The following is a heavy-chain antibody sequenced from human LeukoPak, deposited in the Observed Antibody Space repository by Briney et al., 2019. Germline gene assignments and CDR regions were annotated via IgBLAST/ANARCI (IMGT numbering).Heavy chain of an antibody. CDR1: GYTFSSYW. J-gene: IGHJ5*02. Sequence: GESLKISCKGSGYTFSSYWIGWVRQMPGKGLEWMGIIYPDDSDTRYSPSFQGQVTFSADKSSSTAYLQWASLKASDTAMYYCARAAVVTGSTETFDPWGQGTLVTVSS. D-gene: IGHD2-8*02. CDR3: ARAAVVTGSTETFDP. CDR2: IYPDDSDT. V-gene: IGHV5-51*01.